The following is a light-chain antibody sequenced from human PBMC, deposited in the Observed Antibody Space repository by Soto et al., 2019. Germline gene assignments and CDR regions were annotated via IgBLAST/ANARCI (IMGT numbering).Light chain of an antibody. V-gene: IGKV1-27*01. CDR3: QQYGSSLT. Sequence: DIQMTQSPSSLSASVGDRLTITCRASQGINNYLAWYQQKPGKVPKLLIYAASTLQSGVPSRFSGSGSGTDFTLSISRLEPEGSAVYYCQQYGSSLTFGGGTKVDIK. CDR1: QGINNY. CDR2: AAS. J-gene: IGKJ4*01.